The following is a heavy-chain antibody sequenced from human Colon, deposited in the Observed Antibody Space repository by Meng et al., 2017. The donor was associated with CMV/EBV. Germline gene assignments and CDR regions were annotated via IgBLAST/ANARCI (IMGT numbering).Heavy chain of an antibody. Sequence: GESLKISCAASGITFSSHVMSWVRQAPGKGLEWVSGITINGATTNYADSVKGRFTISRDNTMNSLYLQMNNLRAEDTAVYYCARQSTNSAYDSWGQGTLVTVSS. D-gene: IGHD1-1*01. CDR3: ARQSTNSAYDS. J-gene: IGHJ5*01. V-gene: IGHV3-23*01. CDR1: GITFSSHV. CDR2: ITINGATT.